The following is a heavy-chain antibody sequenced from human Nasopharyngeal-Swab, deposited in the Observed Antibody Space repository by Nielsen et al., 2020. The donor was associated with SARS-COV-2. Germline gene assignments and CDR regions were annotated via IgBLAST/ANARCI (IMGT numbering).Heavy chain of an antibody. CDR2: ISYDGSNK. D-gene: IGHD6-19*01. J-gene: IGHJ4*02. Sequence: SLKISCAASGFTFSSYAMHWVRQAPGKGLEWVAVISYDGSNKYYADSVKGRFTISRDNSKNTLYLQMNSLRAEDTAVYYCAREYSSGWYIFDYWGQGTLVTVSS. V-gene: IGHV3-30-3*01. CDR3: AREYSSGWYIFDY. CDR1: GFTFSSYA.